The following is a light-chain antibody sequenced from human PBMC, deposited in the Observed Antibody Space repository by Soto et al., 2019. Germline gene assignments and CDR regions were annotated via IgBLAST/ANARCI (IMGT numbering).Light chain of an antibody. CDR1: KSDVGFYDF. Sequence: QSALTQPPSASGSPGQSVTISCTGTKSDVGFYDFVSWYQHHPGKAPRLIIYEVVRRPSGVPDRFSGSKSGNTASLTVSGLQDEDEADYFCKSYAGSNTYVFGSGTKLTVL. V-gene: IGLV2-8*01. CDR2: EVV. CDR3: KSYAGSNTYV. J-gene: IGLJ1*01.